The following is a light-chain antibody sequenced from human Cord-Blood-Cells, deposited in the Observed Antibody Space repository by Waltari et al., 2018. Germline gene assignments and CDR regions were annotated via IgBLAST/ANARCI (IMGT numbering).Light chain of an antibody. J-gene: IGLJ2*01. CDR1: SSNIGAGYD. CDR3: QSYDSSLSGSVV. V-gene: IGLV1-40*01. Sequence: QSVLTQPPSVSGAPGQRVTISCTGSSSNIGAGYDVHWYQQLPGTAPKLLIYGNSKRPSGVPDRFSCSKSGTSASLAITGLQAEDEADYYCQSYDSSLSGSVVFGGGTKLTVL. CDR2: GNS.